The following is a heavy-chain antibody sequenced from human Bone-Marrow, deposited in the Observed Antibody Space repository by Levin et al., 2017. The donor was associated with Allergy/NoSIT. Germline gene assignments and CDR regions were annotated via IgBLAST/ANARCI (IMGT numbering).Heavy chain of an antibody. D-gene: IGHD6-13*01. CDR3: VTSSSSWFEEGVFDY. J-gene: IGHJ4*02. V-gene: IGHV5-51*01. CDR1: GYTFPNYW. CDR2: TWPSDSNT. Sequence: GESLKISCKGFGYTFPNYWIAWVRQMPGKGLEWMGTTWPSDSNTRYSPCFQGQVTISPDRSINTAYLHWSSLKASDTAMYYCVTSSSSWFEEGVFDYWGLGTLVTVSS.